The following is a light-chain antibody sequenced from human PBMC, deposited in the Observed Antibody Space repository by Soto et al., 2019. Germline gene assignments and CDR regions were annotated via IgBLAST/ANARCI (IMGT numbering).Light chain of an antibody. Sequence: QSVLTQPRSVSGSPGQSVTISRTGTSSDVGTYDFVSWYQQHPGKAPRLMIFDVSERPSGVPDRFSGSKSGNTASLTISGLQDEDEADYYCCLYAVTFYVFGTGTKVTAL. V-gene: IGLV2-11*01. CDR1: SSDVGTYDF. CDR3: CLYAVTFYV. CDR2: DVS. J-gene: IGLJ1*01.